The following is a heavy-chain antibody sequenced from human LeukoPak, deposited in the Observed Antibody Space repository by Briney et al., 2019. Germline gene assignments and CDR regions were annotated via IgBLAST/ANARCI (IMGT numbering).Heavy chain of an antibody. V-gene: IGHV1-69*01. CDR2: IIPIFGTA. D-gene: IGHD6-13*01. CDR3: AILGVAAAGRHNWFDP. CDR1: GGTFSSYA. Sequence: SVKVSCKASGGTFSSYAISWVRQAPGQGLEWMGGIIPIFGTANYAQKFQGRVTIAADESTSTAYMELSSLRSEDTAVYYCAILGVAAAGRHNWFDPWGQGTLVTVSS. J-gene: IGHJ5*02.